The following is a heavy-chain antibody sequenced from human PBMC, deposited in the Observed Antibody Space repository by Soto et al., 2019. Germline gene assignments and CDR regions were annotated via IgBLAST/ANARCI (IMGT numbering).Heavy chain of an antibody. V-gene: IGHV1-8*01. Sequence: QVQLVQSGAEVKKPGASVKVSCKASGYTFTSYDINWVRQATGQGLEWVGWMTPNSGEIGFAQKFQGRVTMTRDTSISTAYMELSSLRSEDTAIYYCARNYSGSGTFDYWGQGTLVTVSS. J-gene: IGHJ4*02. CDR1: GYTFTSYD. CDR3: ARNYSGSGTFDY. CDR2: MTPNSGEI. D-gene: IGHD3-10*01.